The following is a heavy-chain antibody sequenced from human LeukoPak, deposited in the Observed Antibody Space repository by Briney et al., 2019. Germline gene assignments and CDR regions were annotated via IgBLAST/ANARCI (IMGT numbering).Heavy chain of an antibody. J-gene: IGHJ5*02. D-gene: IGHD6-13*01. Sequence: TSETLSLTCTVSGGSISSYYWSWIRQPPGKGLEWIGYIYYSGSTYYNPSLKSRVTISVDTSKNQFSLKLSSVTAADTAVYYCARRAGSSSWLVNWFDPWGQGTLVTVSS. V-gene: IGHV4-59*12. CDR3: ARRAGSSSWLVNWFDP. CDR1: GGSISSYY. CDR2: IYYSGST.